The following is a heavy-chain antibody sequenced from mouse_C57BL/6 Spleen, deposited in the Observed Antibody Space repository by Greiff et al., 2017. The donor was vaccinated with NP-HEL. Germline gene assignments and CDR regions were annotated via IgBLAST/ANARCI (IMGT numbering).Heavy chain of an antibody. CDR3: ARADITTVVADWYFDV. V-gene: IGHV1-72*01. J-gene: IGHJ1*03. CDR1: GYTFTSYW. D-gene: IGHD1-1*01. Sequence: QVQLQQSGAELVKPGASVKLSCKASGYTFTSYWMHWVKQRPGRGLEWIGRIDPNSGGTKYNEKFKSKATLTVDKPSSTAYMQLSSLTSEDSAVYYCARADITTVVADWYFDVWGTRSTVTVSS. CDR2: IDPNSGGT.